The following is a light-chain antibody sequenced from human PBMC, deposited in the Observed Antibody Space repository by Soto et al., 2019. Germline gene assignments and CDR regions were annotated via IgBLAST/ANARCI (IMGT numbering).Light chain of an antibody. Sequence: QSALTQPPSASGSPGQSVTISCTGTSSDVGGYNYVYWYQQHPGKAPKLMIYEVSKRPSGVPDRFSGSKSGNTASLTVSGLQAEDDADYYCSSYAGSNIVFGGGTKLTVL. CDR2: EVS. CDR3: SSYAGSNIV. CDR1: SSDVGGYNY. J-gene: IGLJ2*01. V-gene: IGLV2-8*01.